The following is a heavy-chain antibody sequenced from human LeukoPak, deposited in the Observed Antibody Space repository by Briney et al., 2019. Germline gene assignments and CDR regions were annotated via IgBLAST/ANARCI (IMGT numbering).Heavy chain of an antibody. V-gene: IGHV3-23*01. D-gene: IGHD5-24*01. CDR2: VSGSGGYT. Sequence: PGGSLRLSCAASGLTFSSYAMSWVRRAPGKGLEWVSTVSGSGGYTYYADSVKGRFTISRDNSKNTLYLQMSSLRAEDTAIYYCAKVTDGYNFFDYWGQGTLVTVSS. CDR1: GLTFSSYA. CDR3: AKVTDGYNFFDY. J-gene: IGHJ4*02.